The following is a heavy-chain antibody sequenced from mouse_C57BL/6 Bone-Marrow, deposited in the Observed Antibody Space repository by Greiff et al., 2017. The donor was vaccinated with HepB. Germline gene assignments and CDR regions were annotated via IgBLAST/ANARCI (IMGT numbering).Heavy chain of an antibody. Sequence: EVNVVESGGGLVKPGGSLKLSCAASGFTFSSYAMSWVRQTPEKRLEWVATISDGGSYTYYPDNVKGRFTISRDNAKNNLYLQMSHLKSEDTAMYYCARDSQTDYYAMDYWGQGTSVTFSS. CDR1: GFTFSSYA. CDR2: ISDGGSYT. J-gene: IGHJ4*01. CDR3: ARDSQTDYYAMDY. V-gene: IGHV5-4*01.